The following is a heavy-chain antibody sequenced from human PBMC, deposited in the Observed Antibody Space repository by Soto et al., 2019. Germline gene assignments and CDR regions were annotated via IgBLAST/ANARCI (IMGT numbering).Heavy chain of an antibody. D-gene: IGHD3-10*01. J-gene: IGHJ6*02. Sequence: GGSLRLSCAASGFTFSSYWMSWVRQAPGKGLEWVANIKQDGSEKYYVDSVKGRFTISRDNAKNSLYLQMNSLRAEDTAVYYCAREPARGFYYYYYGMDVWGQGTTVTVSS. CDR2: IKQDGSEK. CDR3: AREPARGFYYYYYGMDV. V-gene: IGHV3-7*01. CDR1: GFTFSSYW.